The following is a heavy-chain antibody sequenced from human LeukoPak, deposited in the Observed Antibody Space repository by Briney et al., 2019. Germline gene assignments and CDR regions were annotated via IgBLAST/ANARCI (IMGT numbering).Heavy chain of an antibody. CDR1: GFTVSSTY. D-gene: IGHD3-3*01. Sequence: GGSLRLSCAASGFTVSSTYVTWARQPPGKGLEWVSVFYGGGTTYYADSVKGRFTISRDISKNTLYLQMSSLRDEDTAVYYCGRRFAVSSGFDLWGQGTLVTVSS. CDR3: GRRFAVSSGFDL. CDR2: FYGGGTT. V-gene: IGHV3-66*02. J-gene: IGHJ4*02.